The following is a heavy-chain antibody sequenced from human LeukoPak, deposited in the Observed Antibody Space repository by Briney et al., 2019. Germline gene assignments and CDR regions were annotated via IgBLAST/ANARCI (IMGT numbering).Heavy chain of an antibody. Sequence: GGSLRLSCSASGFSFSICSMHWVRQAPGKGLGYVSAISNNGDHTNYADSVKGRFTISRDNSKNTLYLQMSSLRAEDTAVYYCVKATVTSSYFDYFDSWGQGTRVTVSS. CDR2: ISNNGDHT. J-gene: IGHJ4*02. CDR1: GFSFSICS. CDR3: VKATVTSSYFDYFDS. D-gene: IGHD4-17*01. V-gene: IGHV3-64D*09.